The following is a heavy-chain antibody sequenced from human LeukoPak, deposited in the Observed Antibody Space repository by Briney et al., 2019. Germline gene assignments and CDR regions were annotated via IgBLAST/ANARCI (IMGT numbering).Heavy chain of an antibody. CDR3: ARDTDFWSGYFY. CDR2: INHSGST. V-gene: IGHV4-34*01. J-gene: IGHJ4*02. CDR1: GGSFSAYY. Sequence: SETLSLTCAVYGGSFSAYYWSWIRQPPGKGLEWIGEINHSGSTNYNPSLKSRVTMSVDTSKNQFSLKLNSVTAADTAVYYCARDTDFWSGYFYWGQGTLVTVSS. D-gene: IGHD3-3*01.